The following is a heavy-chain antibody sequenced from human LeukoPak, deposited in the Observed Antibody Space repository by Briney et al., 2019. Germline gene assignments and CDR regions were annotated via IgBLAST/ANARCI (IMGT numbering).Heavy chain of an antibody. Sequence: SETLSLTCAVYGGSFSGYYWSWIRQPPGKGLEWIGEINHSGSTNYNPSLKSRVTISVDTSKNQFSLKLSSVAAADTAVYYCARHVWLQPFDYWGQGTLVTVSS. J-gene: IGHJ4*02. D-gene: IGHD3-9*01. CDR1: GGSFSGYY. CDR2: INHSGST. CDR3: ARHVWLQPFDY. V-gene: IGHV4-34*01.